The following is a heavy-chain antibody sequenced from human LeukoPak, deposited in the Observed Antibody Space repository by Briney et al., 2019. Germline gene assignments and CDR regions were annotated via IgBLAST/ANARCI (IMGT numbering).Heavy chain of an antibody. V-gene: IGHV3-7*01. CDR2: INEDGSVK. Sequence: GGSLRLSCAVSGGTFSAYWMAWVRQSPGKGLEWVAEINEDGSVKYYVDSMKGRFTISRDNAKNSLYLQMNSLGAEDAAVYYCAKVPRDSDCYWGQGTLVTVSS. CDR3: AKVPRDSDCY. D-gene: IGHD2-21*02. J-gene: IGHJ4*02. CDR1: GGTFSAYW.